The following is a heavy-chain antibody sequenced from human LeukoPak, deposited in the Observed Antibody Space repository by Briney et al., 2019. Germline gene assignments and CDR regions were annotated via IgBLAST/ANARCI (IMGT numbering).Heavy chain of an antibody. J-gene: IGHJ4*02. Sequence: GGSLRLSCGASGFTFNHYGMHWVRQAPGKGLEWVAFIRYDGNAQFYADSVRGRFTFSRDNSKNTLYLQMNSLRPGDTAVYFCAKGHNYELDYWGQGTQVTVSS. CDR2: IRYDGNAQ. CDR1: GFTFNHYG. CDR3: AKGHNYELDY. V-gene: IGHV3-30*02. D-gene: IGHD3-22*01.